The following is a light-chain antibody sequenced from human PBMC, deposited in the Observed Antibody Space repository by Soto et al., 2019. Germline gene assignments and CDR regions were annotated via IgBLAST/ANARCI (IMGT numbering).Light chain of an antibody. CDR3: CSYAPGNTYV. CDR1: SSDVGSYNF. Sequence: QSALTQPASVSGSPGQSITISCTGTSSDVGSYNFVSWYQQYPGKAPKLMIYEGSERPSGVSNRFSGSKSGNTASLTISGLQAEDEADYYCCSYAPGNTYVFGTGTKLTGL. V-gene: IGLV2-23*01. J-gene: IGLJ1*01. CDR2: EGS.